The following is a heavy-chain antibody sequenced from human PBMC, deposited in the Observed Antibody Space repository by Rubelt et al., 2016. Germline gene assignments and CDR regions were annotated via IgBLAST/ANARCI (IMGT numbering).Heavy chain of an antibody. V-gene: IGHV3-20*03. Sequence: LEWVSGISWNGGTKGYKDSVKGRFTISRDNAKNSVYLQMNGLRTDDTALYYCARGKKDDGSYFFDFWGQGILVTVTS. J-gene: IGHJ4*02. D-gene: IGHD3-10*01. CDR3: ARGKKDDGSYFFDF. CDR2: ISWNGGTK.